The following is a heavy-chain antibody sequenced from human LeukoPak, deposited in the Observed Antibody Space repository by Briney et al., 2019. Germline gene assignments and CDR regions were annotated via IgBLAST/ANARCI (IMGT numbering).Heavy chain of an antibody. CDR3: ARSGYSSGWYVY. J-gene: IGHJ4*02. V-gene: IGHV3-21*01. CDR2: ISSSSSYI. D-gene: IGHD6-19*01. Sequence: GGSLRLSCAASGFTFSSYSMNWVRQAPGKGLEWVSSISSSSSYIYYADSVKGRFTISRDNVKNSLYLQMNSLRAEDTAVYYCARSGYSSGWYVYWGQGTLVTVSS. CDR1: GFTFSSYS.